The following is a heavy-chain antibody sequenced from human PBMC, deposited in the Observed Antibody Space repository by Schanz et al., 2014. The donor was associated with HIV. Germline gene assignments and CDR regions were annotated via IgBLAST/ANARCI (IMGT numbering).Heavy chain of an antibody. CDR2: IIPIFGTA. CDR3: ASDPPQNGYNSLDY. Sequence: QVRLVQSGAEVKKPGGSVKVSCTASGYTFVDHYVHWVRQAPGQGLEWMGGIIPIFGTANYAQKFQGRVTITADEYASTAYMELSGLTAGDTAVYYCASDPPQNGYNSLDYWGQGTLVTVSS. V-gene: IGHV1-69*01. J-gene: IGHJ4*02. D-gene: IGHD5-12*01. CDR1: GYTFVDHY.